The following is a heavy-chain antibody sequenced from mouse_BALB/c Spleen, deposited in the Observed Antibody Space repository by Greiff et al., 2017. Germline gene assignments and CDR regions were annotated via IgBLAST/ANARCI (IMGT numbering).Heavy chain of an antibody. CDR1: GYTFTDYE. D-gene: IGHD6-1*01. CDR3: TRGRSYAMDY. Sequence: VQLKQSGAELVRPGASVTLSCKASGYTFTDYEMHWVKQTPVHGLEWIGAIDPETGGTAYNQKFKGKATLTADKSSSTAYMELRSLTSEDSAVYYCTRGRSYAMDYWGQGTSVTVSS. CDR2: IDPETGGT. J-gene: IGHJ4*01. V-gene: IGHV1-15*01.